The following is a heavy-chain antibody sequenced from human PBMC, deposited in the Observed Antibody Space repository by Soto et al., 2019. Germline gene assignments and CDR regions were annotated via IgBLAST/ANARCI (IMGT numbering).Heavy chain of an antibody. CDR1: GYTFSCCY. CDR2: VNTNSGNT. Sequence: ASVKVSCKASGYTFSCCYINWVRQAPGQGLEWLGWVNTNSGNTGSAQRFQGRATMTRDTSISTAYMELNSLRSDDTAVYYCARGIKYGDYSRWFDPWGPGTLVTVSS. V-gene: IGHV1-8*01. J-gene: IGHJ5*02. CDR3: ARGIKYGDYSRWFDP. D-gene: IGHD4-17*01.